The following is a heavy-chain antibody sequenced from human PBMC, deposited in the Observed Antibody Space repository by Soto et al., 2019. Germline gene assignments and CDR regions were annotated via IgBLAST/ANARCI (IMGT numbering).Heavy chain of an antibody. Sequence: GDSLKISCKGSGYSFTSYWIGWVRQMPGKGLEWMGIIYPGDSDTRYSPSFQGQVTISADKSISTAYLQWSSLKASDTAMYYCARRAADYYCGSGSYYPAGCGQGSSVIVSS. CDR3: ARRAADYYCGSGSYYPAG. J-gene: IGHJ6*02. D-gene: IGHD3-10*01. CDR2: IYPGDSDT. CDR1: GYSFTSYW. V-gene: IGHV5-51*01.